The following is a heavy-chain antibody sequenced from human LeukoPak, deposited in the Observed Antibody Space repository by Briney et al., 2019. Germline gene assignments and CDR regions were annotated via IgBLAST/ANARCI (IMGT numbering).Heavy chain of an antibody. CDR1: GFPFSDAW. D-gene: IGHD3-16*01. V-gene: IGHV3-15*04. J-gene: IGHJ4*02. Sequence: PGGSVGLSCAASGFPFSDAWISWVRQAPGKGRAWVGRIESKTDSGITEYAAPVKGRFTISKDDSKNTLYLQMNSLKTEDTAVYYCTRDEGDDYFDNWGQGTLVTVSS. CDR2: IESKTDSGIT. CDR3: TRDEGDDYFDN.